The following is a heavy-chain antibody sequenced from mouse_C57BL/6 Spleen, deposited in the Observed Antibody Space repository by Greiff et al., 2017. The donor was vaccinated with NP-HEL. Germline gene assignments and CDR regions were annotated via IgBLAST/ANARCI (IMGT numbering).Heavy chain of an antibody. V-gene: IGHV1-61*01. D-gene: IGHD1-1*01. CDR1: GYTFTSYW. Sequence: VQLQQSGAELVRPGSSVKLSCKASGYTFTSYWMDWVKQRPGQGLEWIGNIYPSDSETHYNQKFKDKATLTVDKSSSTAYMQLSSLTSEDSAVYYCARKSYYGSSHWDEVDYWGQGTTLTVSS. CDR2: IYPSDSET. CDR3: ARKSYYGSSHWDEVDY. J-gene: IGHJ2*01.